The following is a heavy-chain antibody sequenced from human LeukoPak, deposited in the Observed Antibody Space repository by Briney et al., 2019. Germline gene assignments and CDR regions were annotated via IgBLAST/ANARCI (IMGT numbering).Heavy chain of an antibody. V-gene: IGHV3-30*04. CDR3: AREFSGILDC. CDR1: GFTFSSYA. Sequence: PRGSLRLSCAASGFTFSSYAMHWVPQAPGKGLEWVAVISYDGSNKYYADSVKGRFTISRDNSKNTLYLQINSLGAEDTAVYYCAREFSGILDCWGQGTLVTVSS. CDR2: ISYDGSNK. J-gene: IGHJ4*02.